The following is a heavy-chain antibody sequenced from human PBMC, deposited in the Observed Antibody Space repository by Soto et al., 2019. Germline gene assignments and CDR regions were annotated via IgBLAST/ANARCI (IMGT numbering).Heavy chain of an antibody. CDR3: ARDGYGGNSYYYYGMDV. V-gene: IGHV1-18*01. CDR1: GYTFTIYG. Sequence: QVQLVQSGAEVKKPGASVKVSCKASGYTFTIYGISWVRQAPGQGLEWMGWISAYNGNTNYAQKLQGRVTMTTDTSTSRAYMELRSLRSDDTAVYYCARDGYGGNSYYYYGMDVWGQGTTVTVSS. CDR2: ISAYNGNT. D-gene: IGHD2-21*02. J-gene: IGHJ6*02.